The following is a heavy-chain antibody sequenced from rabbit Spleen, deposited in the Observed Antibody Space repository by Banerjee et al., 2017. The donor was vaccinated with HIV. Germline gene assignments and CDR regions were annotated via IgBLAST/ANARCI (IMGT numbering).Heavy chain of an antibody. CDR3: ARDLVGVIGWNFNL. V-gene: IGHV1S45*01. D-gene: IGHD1-1*01. CDR1: GFDFSNYG. CDR2: INTATGKA. J-gene: IGHJ4*01. Sequence: QEHLKESGGGLVQPGGSLKLSCKASGFDFSNYGVSWVRQTPGKGLEWIACINTATGKAVYASWAKGRFTISKTSSTTVTLQMTSLTAADTATYFCARDLVGVIGWNFNLWGPGTLVTVS.